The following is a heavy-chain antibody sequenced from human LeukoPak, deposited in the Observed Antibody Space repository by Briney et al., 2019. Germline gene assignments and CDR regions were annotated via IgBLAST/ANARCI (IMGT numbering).Heavy chain of an antibody. D-gene: IGHD3-3*01. CDR1: GGSISSSSYY. CDR2: IYYGGST. J-gene: IGHJ6*03. V-gene: IGHV4-39*01. Sequence: SETLPLTCTVSGGSISSSSYYWGWIRQPPGKGLEWIGSIYYGGSTYYNPSLKSRVTISVDTSKNQLSLKVSSVTAADTAVYYCASRSGYYRYYYYYMDVWGKGTTVTISS. CDR3: ASRSGYYRYYYYYMDV.